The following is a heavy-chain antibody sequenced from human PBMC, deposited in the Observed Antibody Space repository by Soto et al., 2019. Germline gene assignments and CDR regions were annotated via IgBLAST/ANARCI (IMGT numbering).Heavy chain of an antibody. D-gene: IGHD6-13*01. CDR3: AAQGYSSSWYYFDY. Sequence: GGSLRLSCAASGFTFSSYAMSWVRQAPGKGLEWVSAISGSGGSTYYADSVKGRFTISRDNSKNTLYLQMNSLRAEDTAVYYCAAQGYSSSWYYFDYWGQGTLVTVSS. CDR2: ISGSGGST. CDR1: GFTFSSYA. V-gene: IGHV3-23*01. J-gene: IGHJ4*02.